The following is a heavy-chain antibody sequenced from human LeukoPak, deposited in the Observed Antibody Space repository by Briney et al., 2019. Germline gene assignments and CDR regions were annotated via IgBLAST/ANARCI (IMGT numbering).Heavy chain of an antibody. D-gene: IGHD2-2*01. CDR3: AREDAKDALDL. V-gene: IGHV3-48*04. CDR2: ISTSGATI. J-gene: IGHJ3*01. CDR1: GFTFSTYG. Sequence: GGSLRLSCAASGFTFSTYGLHWVRQAPGRGLEWLSYSYISTSGATIFYADSVKGRFTISRDNAKNSLYLQMNSLRAEDTAVYYCAREDAKDALDLWGQGTMVTVSS.